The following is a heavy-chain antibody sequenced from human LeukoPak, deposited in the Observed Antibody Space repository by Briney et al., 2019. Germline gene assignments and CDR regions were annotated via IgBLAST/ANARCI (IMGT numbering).Heavy chain of an antibody. CDR1: GGSFNRYA. J-gene: IGHJ3*02. V-gene: IGHV1-69*01. Sequence: ASVKVSCKASGGSFNRYAFSWVRLAPGQGLEWMGGIIPIFGTPHYAQSFQGRVTITADESTSTSCMELSSLRSEDTGVYYCAREMKPDYYDFSGAFDMWGQGTMVTVSS. CDR3: AREMKPDYYDFSGAFDM. D-gene: IGHD3-22*01. CDR2: IIPIFGTP.